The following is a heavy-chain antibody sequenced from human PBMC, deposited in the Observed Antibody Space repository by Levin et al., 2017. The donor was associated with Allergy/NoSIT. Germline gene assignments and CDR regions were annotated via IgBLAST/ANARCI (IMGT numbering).Heavy chain of an antibody. V-gene: IGHV4/OR15-8*02. Sequence: PSETLSLTCSVSNDSFTNDFWWSWVRQPPGKGLEWIGEVFHSGFTNYNPSLKRRVTISIDKSKNEFYLTLNSVTAADTAIYYCARESAADWRIFDAWGQGILVTVSS. CDR2: VFHSGFT. J-gene: IGHJ4*02. CDR1: NDSFTNDFW. CDR3: ARESAADWRIFDA. D-gene: IGHD6-13*01.